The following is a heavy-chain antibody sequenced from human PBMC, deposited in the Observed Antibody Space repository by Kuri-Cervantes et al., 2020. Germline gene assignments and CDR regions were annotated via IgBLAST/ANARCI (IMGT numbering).Heavy chain of an antibody. CDR3: RRYCSSTSCYNWYFDL. J-gene: IGHJ2*01. CDR2: FSGSGDRT. D-gene: IGHD2-2*02. V-gene: IGHV3-23*01. CDR1: GLTFIDYA. Sequence: GESLKISCAASGLTFIDYAMTWVRQAPGKGLEWVSSFSGSGDRTSYADSVKGRFTISRDNSKNTLYLQMNSLRAEDTAEYYCRRYCSSTSCYNWYFDLWGRGTLVTVSS.